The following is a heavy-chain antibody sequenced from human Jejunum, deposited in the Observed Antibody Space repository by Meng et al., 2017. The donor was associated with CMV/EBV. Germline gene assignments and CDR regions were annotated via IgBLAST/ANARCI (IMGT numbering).Heavy chain of an antibody. V-gene: IGHV4-30-4*01. CDR3: ARDRGYSSGWGVFDY. D-gene: IGHD6-19*01. CDR2: IYYSGAS. CDR1: GGSISSGDYY. J-gene: IGHJ4*02. Sequence: QVQLQGSGPRLVKPSQTLSLTCSVSGGSISSGDYYWSWIRQSPEKGLEWIGFIYYSGASYSTPSLRSRVTMSMDTSTNQFSLRLNSVTAADTGVYFCARDRGYSSGWGVFDYWGRGTLVTVSS.